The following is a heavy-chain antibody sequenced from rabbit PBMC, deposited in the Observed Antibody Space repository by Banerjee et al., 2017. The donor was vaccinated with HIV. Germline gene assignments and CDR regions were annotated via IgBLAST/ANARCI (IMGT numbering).Heavy chain of an antibody. Sequence: QEQLVESGGGLVQPGGSLKLSCKASGFDFSSYGVSWVRQAPGKGLEWIGYIDPVFGSTYYASWVNGRFTISSHNAQNTLYLQLNSLTAADTATYFCVREREATMTMIKAFDPWGPGTLV. V-gene: IGHV1S47*01. CDR3: VREREATMTMIKAFDP. CDR1: GFDFSSYG. J-gene: IGHJ2*01. CDR2: IDPVFGST. D-gene: IGHD2-1*01.